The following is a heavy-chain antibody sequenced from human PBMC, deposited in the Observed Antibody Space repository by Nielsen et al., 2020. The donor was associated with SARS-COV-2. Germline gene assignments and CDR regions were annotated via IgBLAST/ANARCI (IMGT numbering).Heavy chain of an antibody. V-gene: IGHV4-61*05. CDR1: GGSISSSSYY. Sequence: SETLSLTCSVSGGSISSSSYYWGWIRQPPGKGLEWIGYIHHSGRTNYNPSLKGRVTISLDRSKMQFSLRLSSATAADTAVYFCARNHFFDSRGYHTDAFDIWGQGTMVTVSS. CDR2: IHHSGRT. J-gene: IGHJ3*02. CDR3: ARNHFFDSRGYHTDAFDI. D-gene: IGHD3-22*01.